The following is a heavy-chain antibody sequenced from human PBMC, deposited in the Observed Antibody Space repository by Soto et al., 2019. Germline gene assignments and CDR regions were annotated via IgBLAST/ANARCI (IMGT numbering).Heavy chain of an antibody. D-gene: IGHD3-10*01. J-gene: IGHJ4*02. V-gene: IGHV3-23*01. CDR2: ISGSGDST. CDR3: AKALYGGFTY. CDR1: GFTFSVYA. Sequence: EVRLLESGGGLVQPGGSLTLSCAASGFTFSVYAMSWVRQAPGKGLEWVSGISGSGDSTHYADSVKGRFTVSRDNSKSMLYLQTNSLGAEDRAIHYCAKALYGGFTYWGQGTLVTVSS.